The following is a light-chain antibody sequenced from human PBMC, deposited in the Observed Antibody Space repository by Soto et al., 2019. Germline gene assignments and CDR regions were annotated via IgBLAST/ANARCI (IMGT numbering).Light chain of an antibody. V-gene: IGKV1-5*01. CDR1: QSVSIW. J-gene: IGKJ1*01. Sequence: DIQMTQSPSTLSASVGDRVTFTCRPSQSVSIWLAWYQQKPGKAPKLLISGASTLESGVPSRFSGSGSGTEFTLTISSLQPDDFATYYCQQYKNYLTFGQGTKVEIK. CDR3: QQYKNYLT. CDR2: GAS.